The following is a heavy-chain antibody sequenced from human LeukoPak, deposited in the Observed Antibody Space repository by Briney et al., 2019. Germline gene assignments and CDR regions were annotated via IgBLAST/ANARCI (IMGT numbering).Heavy chain of an antibody. D-gene: IGHD6-13*01. Sequence: PGGSLRLSCAASGFTFSGSAMHWVSQASGKGLEWGGRIRSKANTYATAYAASVKGRFSISRDDSKNTAYLQLNSLKTEDTAVYYCSAAVGTDFYDYGMDVWGQGTTVTVSS. CDR3: SAAVGTDFYDYGMDV. CDR2: IRSKANTYAT. V-gene: IGHV3-73*01. CDR1: GFTFSGSA. J-gene: IGHJ6*02.